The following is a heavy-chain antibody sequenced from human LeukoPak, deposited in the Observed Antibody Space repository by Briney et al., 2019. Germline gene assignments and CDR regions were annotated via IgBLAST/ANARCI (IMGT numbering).Heavy chain of an antibody. CDR3: AREVVLGHRHYYYGMDV. CDR1: GFTFSSYA. D-gene: IGHD2-8*02. CDR2: ISYDGSNK. J-gene: IGHJ6*02. Sequence: GGSLRLSCAASGFTFSSYAMHWVRQAPGKGLEWVAVISYDGSNKYYADSVKGRFTISRDNSKNTLYLQMNSLRAEDTAVYYCAREVVLGHRHYYYGMDVWGQGTLVTVSS. V-gene: IGHV3-30-3*01.